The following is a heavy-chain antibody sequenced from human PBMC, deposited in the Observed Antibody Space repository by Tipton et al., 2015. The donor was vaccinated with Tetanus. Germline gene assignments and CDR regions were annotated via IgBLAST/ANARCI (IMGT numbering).Heavy chain of an antibody. CDR2: VYYTGDT. D-gene: IGHD2-8*02. CDR1: GDSVSGYY. CDR3: AGVTAQRTELYFEH. J-gene: IGHJ1*01. V-gene: IGHV4-59*02. Sequence: TLSLTCTVSGDSVSGYYWSWIRQPPGKGLEGVGYVYYTGDTNYNPSLKSRVTISMDRSENQISLKMTSVTAADTAVYYCAGVTAQRTELYFEHWGQGTQVTVSS.